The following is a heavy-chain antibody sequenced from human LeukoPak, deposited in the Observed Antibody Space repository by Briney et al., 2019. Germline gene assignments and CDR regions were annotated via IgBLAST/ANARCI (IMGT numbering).Heavy chain of an antibody. J-gene: IGHJ4*02. Sequence: GRSLRLSCAASGFTFSSYAMHWVRQAPGKGLEWVAVISYDGSNKYYADSVKGRFTISRDNSKNTLYLQMNSLRAEDTAVYYCASSRVTMVRGPHYWGQGTLVTVSS. V-gene: IGHV3-30-3*01. CDR2: ISYDGSNK. D-gene: IGHD3-10*01. CDR1: GFTFSSYA. CDR3: ASSRVTMVRGPHY.